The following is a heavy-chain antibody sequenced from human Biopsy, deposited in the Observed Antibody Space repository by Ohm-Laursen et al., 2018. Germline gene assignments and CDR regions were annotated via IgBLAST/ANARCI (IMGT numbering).Heavy chain of an antibody. J-gene: IGHJ6*02. CDR1: GESFNGYY. D-gene: IGHD3-22*01. CDR2: INHSGRT. V-gene: IGHV4-34*01. Sequence: SDTLSLTCAVYGESFNGYYWSWTRQTPGKGLEWIGEINHSGRTNYNPSLKSRVTISVDTSKNQFSLKVRSVTAADTAVYYCVRGVDYYDPYHYYALDVWGQGTTVTVS. CDR3: VRGVDYYDPYHYYALDV.